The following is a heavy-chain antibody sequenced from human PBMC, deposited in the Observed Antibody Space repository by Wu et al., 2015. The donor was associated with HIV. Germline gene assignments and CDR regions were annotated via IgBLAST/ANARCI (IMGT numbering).Heavy chain of an antibody. CDR2: INPNSGGT. J-gene: IGHJ4*02. CDR3: ATPRSPGFSSAWPTYFDY. CDR1: GYKFTGYY. D-gene: IGHD6-19*01. V-gene: IGHV1-2*02. Sequence: VQLVQSGVEVKKPGASVKVSCKASGYKFTGYYLHWVRQAPGQGLEWMGWINPNSGGTNYAQKFQDRVSMTRDTSSSAAYMELSSLRSEDTAVYYCATPRSPGFSSAWPTYFDYWGQGTLVTV.